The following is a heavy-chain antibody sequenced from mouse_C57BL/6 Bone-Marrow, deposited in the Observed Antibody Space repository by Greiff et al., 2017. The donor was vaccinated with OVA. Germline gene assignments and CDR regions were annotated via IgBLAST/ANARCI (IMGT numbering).Heavy chain of an antibody. Sequence: EVKLQESGAELVRPGASVKLSCTASGFNIKDDYMHWVKQRPEQGLEWIGWIDPENGDTEYASKFQGKATITADTSSNTAYLQLSSLTSEDTAVYYCTTLYYGNYDYAMDYWGQGTSVTVSS. CDR1: GFNIKDDY. J-gene: IGHJ4*01. D-gene: IGHD2-1*01. CDR3: TTLYYGNYDYAMDY. CDR2: IDPENGDT. V-gene: IGHV14-4*01.